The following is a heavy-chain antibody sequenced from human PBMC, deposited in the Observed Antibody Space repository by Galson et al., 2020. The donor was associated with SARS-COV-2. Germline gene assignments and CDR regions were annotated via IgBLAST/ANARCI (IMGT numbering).Heavy chain of an antibody. D-gene: IGHD6-19*01. CDR2: IYPDDSYT. V-gene: IGHV5-51*01. J-gene: IGHJ4*02. Sequence: GESLKISCRTSGYSFTNYWIGWVRQMPGKGLEWMGIIYPDDSYTIYSPSLKGQVTISADRSISTAFLQWSSLKASDTAIYYCARHGASSGWYEGIDSWGQGTLVTVSS. CDR1: GYSFTNYW. CDR3: ARHGASSGWYEGIDS.